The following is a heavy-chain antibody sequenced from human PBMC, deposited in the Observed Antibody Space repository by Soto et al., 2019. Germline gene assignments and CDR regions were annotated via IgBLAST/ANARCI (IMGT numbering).Heavy chain of an antibody. CDR1: GYTFTSYD. J-gene: IGHJ3*02. Sequence: ASVKVSCKASGYTFTSYDINWVRQATGQGLEWMAWLNPNSGNTGYAQKFQGRVTMTRNTSISTAYMELSSLRSEDTAVYYCARGAQLRYFDWLPHETRYDACDIWGQGTMVTVSS. CDR3: ARGAQLRYFDWLPHETRYDACDI. V-gene: IGHV1-8*01. CDR2: LNPNSGNT. D-gene: IGHD3-9*01.